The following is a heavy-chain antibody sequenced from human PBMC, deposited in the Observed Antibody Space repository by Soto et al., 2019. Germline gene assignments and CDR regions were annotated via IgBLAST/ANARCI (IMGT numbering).Heavy chain of an antibody. V-gene: IGHV1-2*02. D-gene: IGHD3-22*01. J-gene: IGHJ4*02. Sequence: ASVKVSCKASGYTFTGYDMHWVRQAPGQGLEYMGWINPNSGATNYAQKFQGRVTMTWDTSISTAYVELSRLRSDDTAVYYCASHYPDSSGYHDHSGQGTLVIVSS. CDR3: ASHYPDSSGYHDH. CDR1: GYTFTGYD. CDR2: INPNSGAT.